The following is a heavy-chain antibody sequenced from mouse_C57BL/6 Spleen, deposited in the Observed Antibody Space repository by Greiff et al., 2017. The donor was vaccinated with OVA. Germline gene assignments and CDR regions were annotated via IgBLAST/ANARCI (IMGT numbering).Heavy chain of an antibody. CDR2: INPSSGYT. CDR1: GYTFTSYT. J-gene: IGHJ4*01. Sequence: LQESGAELARPGASVKMSCKASGYTFTSYTMHWVKQRPGQGLEWIGYINPSSGYTKYNQKFKDKATLTADKSSSTAYMQLSSLTSEDSAVYYCAKGDSNYAMDYWGQGTSVTVSS. V-gene: IGHV1-4*01. CDR3: AKGDSNYAMDY.